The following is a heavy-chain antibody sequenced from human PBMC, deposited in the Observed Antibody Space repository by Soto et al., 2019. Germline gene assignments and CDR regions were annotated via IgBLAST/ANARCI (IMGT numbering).Heavy chain of an antibody. J-gene: IGHJ5*02. D-gene: IGHD6-19*01. V-gene: IGHV4-59*01. Sequence: SETLSLTCTVSGGSISSYYWSWIRQPPGKGLEWIGYIYYSGSTNYNPSLKSRVTISVDTSKNQFSLKLSSVTAADTAVYYCARVREQWLVNWFDPWGQGTLVTVS. CDR3: ARVREQWLVNWFDP. CDR1: GGSISSYY. CDR2: IYYSGST.